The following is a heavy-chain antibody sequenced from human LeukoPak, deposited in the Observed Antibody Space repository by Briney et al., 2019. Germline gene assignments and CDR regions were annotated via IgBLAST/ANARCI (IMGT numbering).Heavy chain of an antibody. D-gene: IGHD6-13*01. V-gene: IGHV1-69*05. J-gene: IGHJ4*02. CDR1: GGTFSSYA. Sequence: GASVKVSCKASGGTFSSYAISWVRQAPGQGLEWMGRIIPIFGTANYAQKFQGRVTITTDESTSTAYMELSSLRPEDTAVYYCAGGKAAAGTFDYWGQGTLVTVSS. CDR3: AGGKAAAGTFDY. CDR2: IIPIFGTA.